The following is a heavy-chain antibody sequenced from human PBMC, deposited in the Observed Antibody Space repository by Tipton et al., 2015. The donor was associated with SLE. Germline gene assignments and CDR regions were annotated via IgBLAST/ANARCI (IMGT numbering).Heavy chain of an antibody. J-gene: IGHJ4*02. CDR1: GGSISSHY. V-gene: IGHV4-59*11. CDR3: ARDDHYDFWSGYSPFDY. Sequence: LRLSCTVSGGSISSHYWSWIRQPPGKGLEWIGYIYYSGSTNYNPSLRSRVTISVDTSKNQFSLKLSSVTAADTAVYYCARDDHYDFWSGYSPFDYWGQGTLVTVSS. CDR2: IYYSGST. D-gene: IGHD3-3*01.